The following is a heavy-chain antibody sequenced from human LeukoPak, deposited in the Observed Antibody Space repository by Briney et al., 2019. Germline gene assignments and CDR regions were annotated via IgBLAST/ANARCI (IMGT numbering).Heavy chain of an antibody. V-gene: IGHV3-23*01. D-gene: IGHD4-17*01. Sequence: PGGSLRLSCAASGFTFSSYAMSWVRQAPGKGLEWVSAISGSGGSTYYADSVKGRFTISRDNSKNTLYLQMNSPRAEDTAVYYCAKGVNYGDYGHDYWGQGTLVTVSS. CDR3: AKGVNYGDYGHDY. J-gene: IGHJ4*02. CDR1: GFTFSSYA. CDR2: ISGSGGST.